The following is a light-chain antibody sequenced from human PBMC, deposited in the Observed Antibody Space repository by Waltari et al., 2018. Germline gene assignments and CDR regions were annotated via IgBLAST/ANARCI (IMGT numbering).Light chain of an antibody. J-gene: IGKJ1*01. Sequence: EIVLTQSPGTLSLSPGERGTLSCRACQRVSRFLAWYQQKPGQAPRLLIYGASTRATGIPDRFSGSGSGTDFSLTISRLEPEDFAVYYCQKYDRLPATFGQGTKVEIK. V-gene: IGKV3-20*01. CDR1: QRVSRF. CDR2: GAS. CDR3: QKYDRLPAT.